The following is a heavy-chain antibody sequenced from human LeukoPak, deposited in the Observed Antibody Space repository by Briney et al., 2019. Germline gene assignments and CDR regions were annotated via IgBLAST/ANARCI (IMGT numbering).Heavy chain of an antibody. CDR2: INHSGST. D-gene: IGHD7-27*01. J-gene: IGHJ6*02. V-gene: IGHV4-34*01. CDR1: GGSFSGYY. Sequence: SETLSLTCAVYGGSFSGYYWSWIRQPPGKGLEWIGEINHSGSTNYNPSLKSRATISVDTSKNQFSLKLSSVTAADTAVYYCASPTGAYYGMDVWGQGTTVTVSS. CDR3: ASPTGAYYGMDV.